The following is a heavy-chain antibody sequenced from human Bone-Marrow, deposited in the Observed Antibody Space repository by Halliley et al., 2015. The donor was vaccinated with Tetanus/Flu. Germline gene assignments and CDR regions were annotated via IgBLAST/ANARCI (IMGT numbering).Heavy chain of an antibody. V-gene: IGHV4-39*07. CDR3: ARDDRGYYGMDV. CDR2: IHYSGST. J-gene: IGHJ6*02. Sequence: TLSLTCTVSGGSISSSSYYWGWIRQPPGKGLEWIGNIHYSGSTYYNPSLNSRVTISVDTSKNQFSLELTSMTAADTAVYYCARDDRGYYGMDVWGQGITVTVSS. D-gene: IGHD3-10*01. CDR1: GGSISSSSYY.